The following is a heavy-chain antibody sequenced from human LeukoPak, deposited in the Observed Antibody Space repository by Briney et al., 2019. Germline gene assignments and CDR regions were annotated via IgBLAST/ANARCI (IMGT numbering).Heavy chain of an antibody. D-gene: IGHD3-10*01. CDR1: GFTFSSYE. CDR2: ISSSGSTI. CDR3: ASKKESGSYYNGGFDY. V-gene: IGHV3-48*03. J-gene: IGHJ4*02. Sequence: GGSLRLSCAASGFTFSSYEMNWFRQAPGKGWEGVSYISSSGSTIYYADSVKGRFTISRDNAKNSLYLQMNSLRAEDTAVYYCASKKESGSYYNGGFDYWGQGTLVTVSS.